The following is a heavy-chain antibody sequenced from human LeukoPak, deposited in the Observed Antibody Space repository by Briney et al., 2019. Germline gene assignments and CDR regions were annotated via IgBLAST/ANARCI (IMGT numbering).Heavy chain of an antibody. CDR3: ARDQELRSRYDFWSGYSGLWDY. D-gene: IGHD3-3*01. CDR2: INPSGGST. Sequence: ASVKVSCKASGYTFTSYYMHWVRQAPGQGLEWMGIINPSGGSTSYAQKFQGRVTMTRDTSTSTAYMELSSLRSEDTAVYYCARDQELRSRYDFWSGYSGLWDYWGQGTLVTVSS. V-gene: IGHV1-46*01. CDR1: GYTFTSYY. J-gene: IGHJ4*02.